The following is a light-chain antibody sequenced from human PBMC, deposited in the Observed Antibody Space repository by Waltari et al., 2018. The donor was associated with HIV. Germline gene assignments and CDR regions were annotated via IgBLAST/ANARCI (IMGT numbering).Light chain of an antibody. CDR2: QAS. CDR1: QNVGAF. Sequence: DIRLTQSPSTLSASAAARVAITCRAGQNVGAFLAWYPQNPGKPPKLLIFQASILEGGVPSRFSGSVSGSDFTLTINGLQSDDFATYYCHQYASFSGTFGQGTKVEL. V-gene: IGKV1-5*03. J-gene: IGKJ1*01. CDR3: HQYASFSGT.